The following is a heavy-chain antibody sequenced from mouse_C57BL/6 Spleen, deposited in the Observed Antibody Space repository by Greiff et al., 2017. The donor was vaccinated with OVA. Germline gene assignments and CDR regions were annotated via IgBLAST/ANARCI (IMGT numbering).Heavy chain of an antibody. Sequence: VQLQQPGAELVKPGASVKLSCKASGYTFTSYWMQWVKQRPGQGLEWIGEIDPSDGYTNYNQKFKGKATLTVDTSSSTAYMQLSCLTSEDSAVFYCARYAKWGDYWGKGTTLTVSS. D-gene: IGHD1-3*01. CDR3: ARYAKWGDY. V-gene: IGHV1-50*01. J-gene: IGHJ2*01. CDR2: IDPSDGYT. CDR1: GYTFTSYW.